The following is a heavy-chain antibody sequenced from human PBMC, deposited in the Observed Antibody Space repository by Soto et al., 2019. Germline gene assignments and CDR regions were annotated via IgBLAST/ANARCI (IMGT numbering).Heavy chain of an antibody. J-gene: IGHJ4*02. D-gene: IGHD6-19*01. Sequence: PSETLSLTCAVSGGSISSSNWWSWVRQPPGKGLEWIGEIYHSGSTNYNPSLKSRVTISVDKSKNQFSLKLSSVTAADTAVYYCARPPGPPNPIAVAAPGPSIDYWGQGTLVTVSS. CDR3: ARPPGPPNPIAVAAPGPSIDY. CDR1: GGSISSSNW. CDR2: IYHSGST. V-gene: IGHV4-4*02.